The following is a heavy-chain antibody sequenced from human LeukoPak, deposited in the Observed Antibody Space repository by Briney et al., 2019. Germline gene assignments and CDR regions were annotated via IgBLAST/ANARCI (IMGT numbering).Heavy chain of an antibody. V-gene: IGHV3-9*01. CDR3: AKDMTVIVARGAFDI. CDR2: ISWNSGSI. CDR1: GFKFDDYA. Sequence: GGSLRLSCVASGFKFDDYAMQWVRQAPGKGLEWVSGISWNSGSIGYADSVKGRFTISRDNAKNSLYLQMNSLRAEDTALYYCAKDMTVIVARGAFDIWGQGTMVTVSS. J-gene: IGHJ3*02. D-gene: IGHD2-21*02.